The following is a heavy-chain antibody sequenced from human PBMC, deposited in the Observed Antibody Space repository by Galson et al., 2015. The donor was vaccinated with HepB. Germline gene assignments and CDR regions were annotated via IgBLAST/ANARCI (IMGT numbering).Heavy chain of an antibody. J-gene: IGHJ6*02. CDR3: ARDSPPPPSYSSSLLFLGYYGMDV. CDR1: GGTFSSYA. Sequence: QSGAEVKKPGESLKISCKASGGTFSSYAISWVRQAPGQGLEWMGGIIPIFGTANYAQKFQGRVTITADESTSTAYMELSSLRSEDTAVYYCARDSPPPPSYSSSLLFLGYYGMDVWGQGTTVTVSS. V-gene: IGHV1-69*01. CDR2: IIPIFGTA. D-gene: IGHD6-6*01.